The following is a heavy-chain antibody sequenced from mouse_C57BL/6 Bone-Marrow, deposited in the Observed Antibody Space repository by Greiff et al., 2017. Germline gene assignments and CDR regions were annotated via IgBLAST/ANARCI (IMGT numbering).Heavy chain of an antibody. CDR2: IDPSDSYT. Sequence: QVQLQQPGAELVMPGASVKLPCKASGYTFTSYWMHWVKQRPGQGLEWIGEIDPSDSYTNYNQKFKGKSTLTVDKSSSTAYMQLSSLTSEDSAVYYCAITTVVHYYAMDYWGQGTSVTVAS. D-gene: IGHD1-1*01. J-gene: IGHJ4*01. V-gene: IGHV1-69*01. CDR1: GYTFTSYW. CDR3: AITTVVHYYAMDY.